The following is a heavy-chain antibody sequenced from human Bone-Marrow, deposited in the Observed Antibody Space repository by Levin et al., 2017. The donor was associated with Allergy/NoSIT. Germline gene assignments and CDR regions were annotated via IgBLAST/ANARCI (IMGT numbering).Heavy chain of an antibody. V-gene: IGHV3-64D*06. CDR1: GFTFSSYV. Sequence: QPGGSLRLSCSVSGFTFSSYVMHWVRQAPGKGLESVSAIWTTGDGTYYADSVKGRFTISRDNSKSTLYLQMSGLRVEDTAVYYCVKGSSAWFFLDYWGQGALVTVSS. D-gene: IGHD6-19*01. J-gene: IGHJ4*02. CDR2: IWTTGDGT. CDR3: VKGSSAWFFLDY.